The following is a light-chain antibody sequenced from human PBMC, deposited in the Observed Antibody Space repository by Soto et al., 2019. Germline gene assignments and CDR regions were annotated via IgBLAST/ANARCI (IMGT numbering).Light chain of an antibody. CDR1: QSVSSN. V-gene: IGKV3-15*01. Sequence: EIVLTQSTGTLSLSPGERVTLSCRASQSVSSNLAWYQQKPGQAPRLLIYGASTRATGLPARFSGSGSGTEFTLTISSLQSEDFALYYCQQYNNWPITFGQGTRLEIK. CDR2: GAS. J-gene: IGKJ5*01. CDR3: QQYNNWPIT.